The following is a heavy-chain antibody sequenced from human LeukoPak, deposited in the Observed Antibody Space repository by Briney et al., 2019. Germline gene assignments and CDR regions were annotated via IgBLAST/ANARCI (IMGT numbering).Heavy chain of an antibody. CDR1: GFTFSRYG. D-gene: IGHD3-22*01. CDR3: AKDSSMIVVVINYFDY. V-gene: IGHV3-30*18. J-gene: IGHJ4*02. CDR2: ISYDGSIK. Sequence: PGGSLRLSCAASGFTFSRYGMHWVRQAPGKGLEWVAVISYDGSIKYCADSVKGRFTISRDNSKNTLYLQMNSLRAEDTAVYYCAKDSSMIVVVINYFDYWGQGTLVTVSS.